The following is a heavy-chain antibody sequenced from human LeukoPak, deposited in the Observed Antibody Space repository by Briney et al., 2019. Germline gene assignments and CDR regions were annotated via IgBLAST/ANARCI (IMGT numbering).Heavy chain of an antibody. CDR2: ISSSGSTI. J-gene: IGHJ4*02. Sequence: GGSLRLTCAASGFTFSSYWMHWVRQAPGKGLEWVSYISSSGSTIYYADSVKGRFTISRDNAKNSLYLRMNSLRAEDTAVYYCARVDCGGGSCYCDYWGQGTLVTVSS. D-gene: IGHD2-15*01. CDR1: GFTFSSYW. V-gene: IGHV3-48*04. CDR3: ARVDCGGGSCYCDY.